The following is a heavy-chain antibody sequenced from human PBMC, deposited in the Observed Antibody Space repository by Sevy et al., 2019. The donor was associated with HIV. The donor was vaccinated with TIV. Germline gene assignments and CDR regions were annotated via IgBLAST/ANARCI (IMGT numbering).Heavy chain of an antibody. D-gene: IGHD2-8*01. CDR3: ARGRKTTQEWLEELDYYYGMDV. V-gene: IGHV3-30*02. CDR1: GFTLSTSD. Sequence: GGSLRLSCAASGFTLSTSDMHWVRQAPGKGLEWVAYIRYDGSNKYYADSVRDRLTISRDSPKNTLYLQMNSLRAEDTAVYYCARGRKTTQEWLEELDYYYGMDVWGQGTTVTVSS. CDR2: IRYDGSNK. J-gene: IGHJ6*02.